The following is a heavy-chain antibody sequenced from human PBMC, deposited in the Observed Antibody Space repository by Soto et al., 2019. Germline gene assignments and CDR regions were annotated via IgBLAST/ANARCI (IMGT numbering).Heavy chain of an antibody. CDR3: VRAGILDANRPYYYYGLHV. D-gene: IGHD1-1*01. CDR2: VSPYNGNT. Sequence: ASVKVSCKVFGYSFSTYGLSWVRQAPGQGLEWMGWVSPYNGNTYYAPGLQGRVTMTTETSTNTAYMSLRSLRSDDTAIYYCVRAGILDANRPYYYYGLHVWGQGTPVTVSS. J-gene: IGHJ6*02. CDR1: GYSFSTYG. V-gene: IGHV1-18*01.